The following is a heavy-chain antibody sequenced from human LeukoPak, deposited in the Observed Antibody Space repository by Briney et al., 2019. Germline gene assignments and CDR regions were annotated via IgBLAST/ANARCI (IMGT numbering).Heavy chain of an antibody. J-gene: IGHJ3*02. CDR3: ARGGLGGACHM. CDR2: IYYSGST. Sequence: PETLSLTCTVSGGSISSYSWSWIRQPPAKGLEWNGYIYYSGSTTYHPYLQSRVTISVDMSKNQFPLKQSCVTAPDMGLFHCARGGLGGACHMWGPASMVLVST. V-gene: IGHV4-59*12. D-gene: IGHD3-16*01. CDR1: GGSISSYS.